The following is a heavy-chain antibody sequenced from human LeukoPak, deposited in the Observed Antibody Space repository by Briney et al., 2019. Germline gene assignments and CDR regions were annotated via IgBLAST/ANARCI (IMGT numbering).Heavy chain of an antibody. CDR1: GFTFSNYW. CDR2: IKEDGSEK. D-gene: IGHD6-13*01. Sequence: GGSLRLSCAASGFTFSNYWMSWVRQAPGKGLEWVANIKEDGSEKYYVDSVKGRFTISRDNARDSLYLQMNSLRAEDTAVYYCASGRQLGYWGQGTLVTVSS. V-gene: IGHV3-7*01. J-gene: IGHJ4*02. CDR3: ASGRQLGY.